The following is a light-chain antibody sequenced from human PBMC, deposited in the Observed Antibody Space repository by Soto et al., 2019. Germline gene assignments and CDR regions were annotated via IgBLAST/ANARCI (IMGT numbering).Light chain of an antibody. CDR1: QSVSRY. CDR2: DAF. V-gene: IGKV3-11*01. J-gene: IGKJ1*01. CDR3: QQRSNWPIT. Sequence: EIVLTQSPGTLSLSPGERATLSCRASQSVSRYLAWYQQKPDQAPRLLIYDAFNRATGIPARFSGSGSGTDFTLTISSLEPEDFVVYYCQQRSNWPITFGQGTKVDIK.